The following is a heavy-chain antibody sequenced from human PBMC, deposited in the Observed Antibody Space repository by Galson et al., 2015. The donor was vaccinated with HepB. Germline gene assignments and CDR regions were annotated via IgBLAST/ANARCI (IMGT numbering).Heavy chain of an antibody. V-gene: IGHV3-23*01. CDR2: ITPSGDNT. Sequence: SLRLSCAASGFTFRNYAMSWVRQAPGKGLEWVSAITPSGDNTYSADSVQGRFTVARDNAKNTMFLQMNSLRAEDTAVYYCATVLFGSGAYWTFEIWGQGTLVAVSS. J-gene: IGHJ3*02. D-gene: IGHD3-22*01. CDR3: ATVLFGSGAYWTFEI. CDR1: GFTFRNYA.